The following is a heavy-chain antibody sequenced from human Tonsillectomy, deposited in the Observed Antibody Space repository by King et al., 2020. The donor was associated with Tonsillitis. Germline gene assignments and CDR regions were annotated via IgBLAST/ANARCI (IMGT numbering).Heavy chain of an antibody. Sequence: VQLVESGGGVVQPGRSLRLSCAASGFTFSSYAMHWVRQAPGKGLEWVAVISYDGSHKFYADSVKGRFTISRDSSKNTVFLQMNSLRTDDTAVYYCAKDVGDVVVAGDLDYWGQGTLVTVSS. CDR1: GFTFSSYA. D-gene: IGHD6-19*01. CDR2: ISYDGSHK. J-gene: IGHJ4*02. CDR3: AKDVGDVVVAGDLDY. V-gene: IGHV3-30*18.